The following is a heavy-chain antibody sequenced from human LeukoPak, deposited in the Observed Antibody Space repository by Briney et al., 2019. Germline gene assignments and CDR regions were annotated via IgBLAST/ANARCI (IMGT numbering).Heavy chain of an antibody. CDR3: AKTPRYYDILTGYPYYYGMDV. V-gene: IGHV4-39*07. CDR2: IYYSGST. D-gene: IGHD3-9*01. J-gene: IGHJ6*02. Sequence: SETLSLTCTVSGGSISSSSYYWGWIRQPPGKGLEWIGSIYYSGSTYYNPSLKSRVTISVDTSKNQFSLKLSSVTAADTAVYYCAKTPRYYDILTGYPYYYGMDVWGQGTTVTVSS. CDR1: GGSISSSSYY.